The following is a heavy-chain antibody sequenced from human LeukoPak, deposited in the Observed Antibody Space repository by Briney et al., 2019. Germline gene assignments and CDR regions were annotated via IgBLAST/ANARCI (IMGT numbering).Heavy chain of an antibody. CDR1: GFTFSSYE. CDR2: ISSSSSTI. Sequence: GGSLRLSCAASGFTFSSYEMNWVRQAPGKGLEWVSYISSSSSTIYYADSVKGRFTISRDNAKNSLYLQMNSLRAEDTAVYYCARDLYSGSYPDAFDIWGQGTMVTVSS. J-gene: IGHJ3*02. CDR3: ARDLYSGSYPDAFDI. D-gene: IGHD1-26*01. V-gene: IGHV3-48*01.